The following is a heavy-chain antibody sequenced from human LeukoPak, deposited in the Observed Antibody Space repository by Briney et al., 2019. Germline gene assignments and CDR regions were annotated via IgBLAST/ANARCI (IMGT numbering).Heavy chain of an antibody. CDR3: ARSPDSDRLDY. CDR2: IYSTGST. D-gene: IGHD3-22*01. Sequence: SETLSLTCTVSGGSISSYYWSWIRQPPGKALEWIGYIYSTGSTDYNPSLKSRVTISVDTSKNQFSLKLRSVTAADTAVYYCARSPDSDRLDYWGQGTLVTVSS. J-gene: IGHJ4*02. CDR1: GGSISSYY. V-gene: IGHV4-59*01.